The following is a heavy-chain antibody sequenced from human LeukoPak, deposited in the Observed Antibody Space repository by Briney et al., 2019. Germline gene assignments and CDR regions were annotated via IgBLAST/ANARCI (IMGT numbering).Heavy chain of an antibody. D-gene: IGHD3-9*01. J-gene: IGHJ6*03. CDR1: GGSISSSSYY. CDR2: IYYSGST. Sequence: SETLSLTCTVSGGSISSSSYYWGWIRQPPGKGLEWIGSIYYSGSTYYNPSLKSRVTISVDTSKNQFSLKLSSVTAADTAVYYCARLGSPVLRYFDWSPYYMDVWGKGTTVTISS. CDR3: ARLGSPVLRYFDWSPYYMDV. V-gene: IGHV4-39*01.